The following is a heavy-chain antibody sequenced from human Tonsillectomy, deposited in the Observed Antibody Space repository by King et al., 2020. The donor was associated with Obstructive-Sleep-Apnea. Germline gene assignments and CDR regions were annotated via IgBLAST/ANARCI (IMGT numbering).Heavy chain of an antibody. V-gene: IGHV3-48*01. CDR2: ISSSSSTI. CDR3: ARDRGDGYNSGFDY. J-gene: IGHJ4*02. D-gene: IGHD5-24*01. Sequence: VQLVESGGGLVQPGGSLRLSCAASGFTFSSYSMNWVRQAPGKGLEWVSYISSSSSTIYYADSVKGRFTISRDNAKNSLYLQINSLRAEDTAVYYCARDRGDGYNSGFDYWGQGTLVTVSS. CDR1: GFTFSSYS.